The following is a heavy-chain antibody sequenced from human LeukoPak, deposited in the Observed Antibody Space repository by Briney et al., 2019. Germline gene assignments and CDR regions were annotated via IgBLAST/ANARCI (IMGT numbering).Heavy chain of an antibody. J-gene: IGHJ3*02. D-gene: IGHD3-22*01. CDR3: AKSHNYYYDTNGYYTAFDI. CDR1: GYSISSGYY. Sequence: SETLSLTCAVSGYSISSGYYWGWIRQPPGRGLEWIGSSYHTGRPHYSSPLTSRATISVDTSKNQFYLTLSSVTAADTAVYYCAKSHNYYYDTNGYYTAFDIWGQGTMVTVSS. CDR2: SYHTGRP. V-gene: IGHV4-38-2*01.